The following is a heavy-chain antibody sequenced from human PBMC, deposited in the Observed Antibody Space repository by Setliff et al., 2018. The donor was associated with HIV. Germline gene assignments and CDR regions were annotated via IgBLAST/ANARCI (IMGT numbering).Heavy chain of an antibody. J-gene: IGHJ3*02. CDR3: ARTAYYRDSSGYYSVAFDM. V-gene: IGHV3-13*01. CDR2: IGTAGGT. CDR1: GFTFVNHD. Sequence: SLKISCAASGFTFVNHDIEWVRQAPGKGLEWVSHIGTAGGTYYLDSVKGRFTISREDARNSGYLQMNSLRDNDTAVYFCARTAYYRDSSGYYSVAFDMWGPGTMVTVSS. D-gene: IGHD3-22*01.